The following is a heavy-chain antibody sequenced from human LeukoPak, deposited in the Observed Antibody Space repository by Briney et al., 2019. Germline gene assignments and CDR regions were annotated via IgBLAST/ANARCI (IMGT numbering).Heavy chain of an antibody. D-gene: IGHD2-15*01. V-gene: IGHV3-23*01. CDR1: GFPFSSHA. CDR3: VREAGYCAPVCVKTNWFDP. CDR2: ISNGKT. J-gene: IGHJ5*02. Sequence: GGSLRLSCAASGFPFSSHAMSWVGQPPGKGLEWVAAISNGKTYYADSVRGRFAISRDDSTITVYLHMNSLRDEDTALYHCVREAGYCAPVCVKTNWFDPWGQGTLVTVSS.